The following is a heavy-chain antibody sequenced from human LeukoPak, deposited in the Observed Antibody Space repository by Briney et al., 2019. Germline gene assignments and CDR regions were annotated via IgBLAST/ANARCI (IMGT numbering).Heavy chain of an antibody. CDR2: IYTGGST. Sequence: PGGSLRLSCAASGYTVSSSYMGWVRQAPGRGLEWVSVIYTGGSTYYADSVKGRFTISGDNSKNTLYLQMNSLRAEDTAVYYCAKYYVVGGTANAFDIWGQGTLVTVSS. CDR3: AKYYVVGGTANAFDI. D-gene: IGHD2-21*01. J-gene: IGHJ3*02. V-gene: IGHV3-53*01. CDR1: GYTVSSSY.